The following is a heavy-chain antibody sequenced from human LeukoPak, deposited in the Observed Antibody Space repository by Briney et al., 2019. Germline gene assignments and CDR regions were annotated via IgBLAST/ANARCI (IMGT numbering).Heavy chain of an antibody. J-gene: IGHJ6*02. CDR2: ISSSSSYI. CDR1: GFTLSSFT. CDR3: ARVGFQRGLERVNVYGMDV. D-gene: IGHD1-1*01. V-gene: IGHV3-21*01. Sequence: PGGSLRLSCVMSGFTLSSFTMHWVRQAPGKGLEWVSSISSSSSYIYYADSVKGRFTISRDNAKNSLYLQMNSLRAEDTAVYYCARVGFQRGLERVNVYGMDVWGQGTTVTVSS.